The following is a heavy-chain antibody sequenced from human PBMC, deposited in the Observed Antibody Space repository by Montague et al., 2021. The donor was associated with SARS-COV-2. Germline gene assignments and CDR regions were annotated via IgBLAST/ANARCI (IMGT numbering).Heavy chain of an antibody. CDR3: ARAYYTGLYPFDY. J-gene: IGHJ4*02. Sequence: SLRLSCAASGFTLSSYWMYWVRQAPGKGLVWISRIYYDGSSTNYADSVKGRFTISRDTAKNTLYLQMNSLRAEDTAVYYCARAYYTGLYPFDYWGQGTLVTVSS. CDR1: GFTLSSYW. D-gene: IGHD2-8*02. V-gene: IGHV3-74*01. CDR2: IYYDGSST.